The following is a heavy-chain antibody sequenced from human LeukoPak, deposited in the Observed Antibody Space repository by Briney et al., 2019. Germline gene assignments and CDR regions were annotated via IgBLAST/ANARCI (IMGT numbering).Heavy chain of an antibody. J-gene: IGHJ4*02. D-gene: IGHD2-21*02. Sequence: GSSLRLSCAASGFRFSSYAMHWVRQAPGKGLEWVAVMSEVGSNKYYADSVKGRFTISRDNSKNTLYLQMNSLRAEDTAVYYCARAYCGGDCYSLDYWDQGTLVSVSS. V-gene: IGHV3-30-3*01. CDR3: ARAYCGGDCYSLDY. CDR2: MSEVGSNK. CDR1: GFRFSSYA.